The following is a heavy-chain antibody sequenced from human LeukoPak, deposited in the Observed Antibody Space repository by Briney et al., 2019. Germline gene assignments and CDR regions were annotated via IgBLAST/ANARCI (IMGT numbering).Heavy chain of an antibody. CDR2: ITNSGSTR. CDR1: GFIFSDYY. V-gene: IGHV3-11*01. CDR3: VKIAPDLP. D-gene: IGHD2-21*01. Sequence: GGSLRLSCAASGFIFSDYYMSWIRQAPGKGLEWVSYITNSGSTRYYADSVKGRFTISRDNTKNSLYLQMNSLRADDTAVYYCVKIAPDLPWGQGTLVTVSS. J-gene: IGHJ5*02.